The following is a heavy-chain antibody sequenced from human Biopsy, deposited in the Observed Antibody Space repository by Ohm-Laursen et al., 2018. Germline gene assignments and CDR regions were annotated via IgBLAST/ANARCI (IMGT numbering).Heavy chain of an antibody. CDR3: VGGQRGPPIGVTVPGDAFDL. CDR2: RIPYFNTI. D-gene: IGHD2/OR15-2a*01. J-gene: IGHJ3*01. Sequence: ESSVKVSCKASGVTFDTYAFGWVRQASGQGLEWMGGRIPYFNTIYYARNFQDRAVITADRSARTTDMQLSGLRPDDTAVYYCVGGQRGPPIGVTVPGDAFDLWGPGTMVTVSP. CDR1: GVTFDTYA. V-gene: IGHV1-69*01.